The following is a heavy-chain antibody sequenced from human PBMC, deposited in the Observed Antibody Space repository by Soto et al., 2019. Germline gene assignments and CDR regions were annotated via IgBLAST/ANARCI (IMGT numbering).Heavy chain of an antibody. V-gene: IGHV1-18*01. CDR1: GYTFTSYG. Sequence: QVQLVQSGAEVKKPGASVKVSCKASGYTFTSYGISWVRQAPGQGLEWMGWISAYNGNTNYAQKLQGRVAMTTDTSTSTAYMELRSLRSDDTAVYYCARESSGPDWRYYGMDVWGQGTTVTVSS. CDR2: ISAYNGNT. J-gene: IGHJ6*02. CDR3: ARESSGPDWRYYGMDV. D-gene: IGHD6-19*01.